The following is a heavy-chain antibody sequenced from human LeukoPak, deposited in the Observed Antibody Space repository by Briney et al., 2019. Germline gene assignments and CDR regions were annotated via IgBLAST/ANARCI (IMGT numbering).Heavy chain of an antibody. D-gene: IGHD3-22*01. CDR3: ARLRGPTYYYDSSGRYFDY. CDR2: ISWNSGSI. J-gene: IGHJ4*02. V-gene: IGHV3-9*01. Sequence: GGSLRLSCAASGFTFDDYAMPWVRQAPGKGLEWVSGISWNSGSIGYADSVKGRFTISRDNAKNSLYLQMNSLRAEDTALYYCARLRGPTYYYDSSGRYFDYWGQGTLVTVSS. CDR1: GFTFDDYA.